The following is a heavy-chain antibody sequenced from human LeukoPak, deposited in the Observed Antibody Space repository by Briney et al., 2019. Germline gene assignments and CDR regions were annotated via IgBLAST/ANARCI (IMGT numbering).Heavy chain of an antibody. J-gene: IGHJ4*02. Sequence: AAVKLRRSSSGYAFTTYGINRVRQPPGQGLEWMGWISGYNGKTNYTQKLQGRVSMTTDTSTNTVYIELRSLTSDDTAVYYCARGAGSVSYRQFDYWGQ. CDR1: GYAFTTYG. CDR2: ISGYNGKT. V-gene: IGHV1-18*01. CDR3: ARGAGSVSYRQFDY. D-gene: IGHD3-10*01.